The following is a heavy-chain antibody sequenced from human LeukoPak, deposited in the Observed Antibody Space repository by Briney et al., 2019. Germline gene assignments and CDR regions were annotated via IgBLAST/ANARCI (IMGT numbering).Heavy chain of an antibody. V-gene: IGHV3-21*01. CDR2: ISSSSSYI. J-gene: IGHJ6*02. CDR3: ARDVILQGYYGSGSYYNRNYGMDV. D-gene: IGHD3-10*01. CDR1: GFTFSSYS. Sequence: GGSLRLSCAASGFTFSSYSMNWVRQAPGKGLEWVSSISSSSSYIYYADSVKGRFTISRDNAKNSLYLQMNSLRAEDTAVYYCARDVILQGYYGSGSYYNRNYGMDVWGQGTLVTVSS.